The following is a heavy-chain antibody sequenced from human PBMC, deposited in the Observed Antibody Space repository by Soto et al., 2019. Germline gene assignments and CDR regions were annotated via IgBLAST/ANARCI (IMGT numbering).Heavy chain of an antibody. CDR3: ARGRSKDCTNGVCYTGREISRVYYYGMDV. J-gene: IGHJ6*02. CDR1: GGSFSGYY. V-gene: IGHV4-34*01. CDR2: INHSGST. D-gene: IGHD2-8*01. Sequence: SETRSLTCAVYGGSFSGYYWSWIRQPPGKGLEWIGEINHSGSTNYNPSLKSRVTISVDTSKNQFSLKLSSVTAADTAVYYCARGRSKDCTNGVCYTGREISRVYYYGMDVWSQGTTVTVSS.